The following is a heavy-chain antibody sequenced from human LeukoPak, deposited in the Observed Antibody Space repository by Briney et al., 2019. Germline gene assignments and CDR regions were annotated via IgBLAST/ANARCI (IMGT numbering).Heavy chain of an antibody. V-gene: IGHV3-23*01. CDR1: GFTFSSYA. D-gene: IGHD2/OR15-2a*01. Sequence: GGSLRLSCAASGFTFSSYAMTWVRQAPGKGLEGVSAISGSGGSTYYADSVKRRFTISRDNSKSTLYLQMNSLRAEDTAVYYCAKDNSRTTYDAFDIWGQGTMVTVSS. CDR2: ISGSGGST. CDR3: AKDNSRTTYDAFDI. J-gene: IGHJ3*02.